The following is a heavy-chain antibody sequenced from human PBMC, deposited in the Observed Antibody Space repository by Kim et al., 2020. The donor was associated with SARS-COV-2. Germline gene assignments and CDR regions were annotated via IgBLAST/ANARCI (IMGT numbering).Heavy chain of an antibody. V-gene: IGHV5-10-1*01. J-gene: IGHJ6*02. CDR3: ARLERVATEYPGVSQWLVVIPGYGMDV. CDR2: IDPSDSYT. D-gene: IGHD6-19*01. CDR1: GYSFTSYW. Sequence: GESLKISCKGSGYSFTSYWISWVRQMPGKGLEWMGRIDPSDSYTNYSPSFQGHVTISADKSNSTAYLQWSSLKASDTAMYYCARLERVATEYPGVSQWLVVIPGYGMDVWGQGTTVTVSS.